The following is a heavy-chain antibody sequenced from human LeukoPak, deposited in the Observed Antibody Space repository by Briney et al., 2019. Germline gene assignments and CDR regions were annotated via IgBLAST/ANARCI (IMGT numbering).Heavy chain of an antibody. Sequence: PSETLPLTCTVSGGSISGYYWSWIRQPPGKGLEWIGYIYYSGSTNYNPSLKSRVTLSLDTSKNQFSLKLTSVTAADAAVYYCARLGGYYFDYWGQGTLVAVSS. CDR3: ARLGGYYFDY. V-gene: IGHV4-59*01. CDR1: GGSISGYY. D-gene: IGHD3-22*01. J-gene: IGHJ4*02. CDR2: IYYSGST.